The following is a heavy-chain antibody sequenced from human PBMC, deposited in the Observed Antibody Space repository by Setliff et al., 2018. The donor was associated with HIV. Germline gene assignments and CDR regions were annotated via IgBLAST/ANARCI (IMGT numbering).Heavy chain of an antibody. CDR1: GFTFSRYW. J-gene: IGHJ1*01. Sequence: GGSLRLSCAASGFTFSRYWMHWVRQAPGQGLVWVSGINNDTTTTTYADSVKGRFSISRDNAKNTLYLQMNSLRAEDTAVYYCARGYTYGSFDFWGTYRPIYFQHWGQGTLVTVSS. V-gene: IGHV3-74*01. D-gene: IGHD3-16*02. CDR3: ARGYTYGSFDFWGTYRPIYFQH. CDR2: INNDTTTT.